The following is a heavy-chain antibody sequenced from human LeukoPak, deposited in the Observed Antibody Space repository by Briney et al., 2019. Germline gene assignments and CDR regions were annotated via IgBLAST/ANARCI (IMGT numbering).Heavy chain of an antibody. Sequence: PGGSLRLSCAASGFTFSTYYMTWVRQAPGKGLEWVANINEDGSETYYVDSVKGRFTISRHNAKNSLYLQMNSLEAEDTAVYYCAQDRLTIFGGMDVWGKGTTVTVSS. CDR1: GFTFSTYY. CDR2: INEDGSET. J-gene: IGHJ6*03. CDR3: AQDRLTIFGGMDV. V-gene: IGHV3-7*01. D-gene: IGHD3-3*01.